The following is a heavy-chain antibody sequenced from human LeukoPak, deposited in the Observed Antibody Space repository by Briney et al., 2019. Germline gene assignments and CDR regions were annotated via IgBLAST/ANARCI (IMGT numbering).Heavy chain of an antibody. CDR1: GYTFTGYY. D-gene: IGHD6-13*01. CDR2: INPNSGGT. V-gene: IGHV1-2*02. J-gene: IGHJ4*02. CDR3: ARASPGIAAAAFPAYFDY. Sequence: GASVKVSCKASGYTFTGYYMHWVRQAPGQGLEWMRWINPNSGGTNYAQKFQGRVTMTRDTSISTAYMELSRLRSDDTAVYYCARASPGIAAAAFPAYFDYWGQGTLVTVSS.